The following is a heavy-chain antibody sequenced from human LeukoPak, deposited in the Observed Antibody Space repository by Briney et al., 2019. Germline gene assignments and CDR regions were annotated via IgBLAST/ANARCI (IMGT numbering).Heavy chain of an antibody. D-gene: IGHD3-10*01. CDR2: ISSSSSYI. CDR1: GFTFSSYS. V-gene: IGHV3-21*01. Sequence: SGGSLRLSCAASGFTFSSYSMNWVRQAPGKGLEWVSSISSSSSYIYYADSVKGRFTISRDNAKNSLYLQMNSLRAEDTAVYYCARDLGLLLWFGELLLSDAFDIWGQGTMVTVSS. J-gene: IGHJ3*02. CDR3: ARDLGLLLWFGELLLSDAFDI.